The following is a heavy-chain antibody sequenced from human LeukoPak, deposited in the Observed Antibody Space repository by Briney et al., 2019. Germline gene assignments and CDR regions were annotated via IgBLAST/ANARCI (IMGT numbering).Heavy chain of an antibody. V-gene: IGHV3-21*01. Sequence: SGGSLRLSCAASGFTFSSYSMNWVRQAPGKGLEWVSCISADSSYMYYADSVKGRFTISRDNARNSLYLQMNSLRAEDTAVYYCARDLPTIDYWGQGTLVTVSS. CDR2: ISADSSYM. CDR3: ARDLPTIDY. J-gene: IGHJ4*02. CDR1: GFTFSSYS.